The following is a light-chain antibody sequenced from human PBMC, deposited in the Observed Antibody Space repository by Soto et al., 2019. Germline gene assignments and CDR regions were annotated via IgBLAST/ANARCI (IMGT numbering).Light chain of an antibody. CDR2: ENN. Sequence: QSVLTQPPSVSAAPGQKVTISCSGLSSNIGNNYVSWYQQLPGTAPKLLIYENNKRPSGIPDRFSGSKSGTSATLGITGLQTGDEADYYCGTWDSSLSAYVFGTGTKLTVL. CDR1: SSNIGNNY. CDR3: GTWDSSLSAYV. J-gene: IGLJ1*01. V-gene: IGLV1-51*02.